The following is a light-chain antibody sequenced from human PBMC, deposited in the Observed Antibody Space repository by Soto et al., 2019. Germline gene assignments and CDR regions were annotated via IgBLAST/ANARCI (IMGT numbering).Light chain of an antibody. CDR2: GAS. CDR3: QHYGTDGNLPLIT. CDR1: QSIARNY. V-gene: IGKV3-20*01. J-gene: IGKJ5*01. Sequence: ELVLTQSPGTLSSSPGERATLSCRASQSIARNYLAWYQQKPGQAPRLLIYGASNRATGIPDRFSGSGSGTDFTLTITGLEPEDFAVYSCQHYGTDGNLPLITFGQGARLEIK.